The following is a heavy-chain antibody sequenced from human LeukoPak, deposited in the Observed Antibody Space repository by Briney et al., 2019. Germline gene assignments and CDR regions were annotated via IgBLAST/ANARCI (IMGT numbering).Heavy chain of an antibody. V-gene: IGHV4-34*01. Sequence: SETLSLTCAVYGGSLSGYYWSWIRQPPGKGLEWIGEINHSGSTNYNPSLKSRVTISVDTSKNQFSLKLSSATAADTAVYYCARASGYCSGGSCYSVRSYYYYYGMDVWGQGTTVTVSS. J-gene: IGHJ6*02. CDR1: GGSLSGYY. CDR3: ARASGYCSGGSCYSVRSYYYYYGMDV. CDR2: INHSGST. D-gene: IGHD2-15*01.